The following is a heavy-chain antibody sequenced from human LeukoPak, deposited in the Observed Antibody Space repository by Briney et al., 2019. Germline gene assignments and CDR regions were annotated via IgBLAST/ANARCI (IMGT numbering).Heavy chain of an antibody. CDR2: ISGSGDRT. CDR1: GFPFSSYA. CDR3: ARDRASHFDY. D-gene: IGHD3-10*01. V-gene: IGHV3-23*01. J-gene: IGHJ4*02. Sequence: PGGSLRLSCAASGFPFSSYAMSWVRQAPGKGLEWVSAISGSGDRTDYADSVKGRFTISRDNAKNTLYLQMNSLTAEDTAVYYCARDRASHFDYWGQGTLVTVSS.